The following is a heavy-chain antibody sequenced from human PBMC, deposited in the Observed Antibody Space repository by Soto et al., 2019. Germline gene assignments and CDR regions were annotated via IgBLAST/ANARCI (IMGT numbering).Heavy chain of an antibody. D-gene: IGHD5-18*01. J-gene: IGHJ3*02. Sequence: VDSGKVCYKASGYTFTGYYMHLVRQAPGQGLEWMGWINPNSGGTNYAQKFQVRVTMTRDTSISTAYMELSRLRSYDTAVYYCARVWIQLSRRGVFDIWGQGTMVTV. CDR2: INPNSGGT. V-gene: IGHV1-2*02. CDR1: GYTFTGYY. CDR3: ARVWIQLSRRGVFDI.